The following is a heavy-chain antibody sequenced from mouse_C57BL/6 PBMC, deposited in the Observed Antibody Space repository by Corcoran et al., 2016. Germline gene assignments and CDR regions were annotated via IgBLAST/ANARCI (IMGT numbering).Heavy chain of an antibody. CDR1: GFSLSTSGMG. D-gene: IGHD2-5*01. V-gene: IGHV8-12*01. CDR3: ARYYSNYYAMDY. J-gene: IGHJ4*01. Sequence: QVTLKESGPGILQSSQTLSLTCSFSGFSLSTSGMGVSWIRQPSGKGLEWLAHIYWDDNKRYNPSLKSRLKISKDTSRNQVFLKITSVDTADTDTYYCARYYSNYYAMDYWGQGTSVTVSS. CDR2: IYWDDNK.